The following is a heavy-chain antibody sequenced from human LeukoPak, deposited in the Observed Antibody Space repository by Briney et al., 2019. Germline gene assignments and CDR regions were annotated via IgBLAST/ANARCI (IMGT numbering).Heavy chain of an antibody. Sequence: GGSLRLSCAASGFTFSNAWMSWVRQAPGKGLEWVGRIKSKTDGGTTDYAAPMKGRFTISRDDSKNTLYLQMNSLKTEDTAVYYCTTFSYYYGSGSSPADYWGQGTLVTVSS. CDR3: TTFSYYYGSGSSPADY. D-gene: IGHD3-10*01. CDR1: GFTFSNAW. J-gene: IGHJ4*02. V-gene: IGHV3-15*01. CDR2: IKSKTDGGTT.